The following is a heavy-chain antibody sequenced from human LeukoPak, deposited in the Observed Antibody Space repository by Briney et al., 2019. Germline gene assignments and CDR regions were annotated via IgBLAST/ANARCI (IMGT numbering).Heavy chain of an antibody. J-gene: IGHJ3*02. CDR1: GGSISSGGYS. Sequence: KTSETLSLTCAVSGGSISSGGYSWSWIRQPPGKGLEWIGYIYHSGSTYYNPSLKSRVTISVDRSKNQFSLKLSSVTAADTAVYYCAREGQLRAFDIWGQGTMVTVSS. CDR3: AREGQLRAFDI. CDR2: IYHSGST. V-gene: IGHV4-30-2*01. D-gene: IGHD6-6*01.